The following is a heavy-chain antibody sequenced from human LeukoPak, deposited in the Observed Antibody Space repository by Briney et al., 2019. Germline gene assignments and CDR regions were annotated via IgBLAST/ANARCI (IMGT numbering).Heavy chain of an antibody. J-gene: IGHJ6*03. V-gene: IGHV3-30*14. CDR1: GFTFSSYA. CDR2: ISYDGSNK. Sequence: GRSLRLSCAASGFTFSSYAMHWVRQAPGKGLEWVAVISYDGSNKYYADSVKGRFTISRDNSKNTLYLQMGSLRAEDMAVYYCARDRAPYYYYMDVWGKGTTVTVSS. CDR3: ARDRAPYYYYMDV.